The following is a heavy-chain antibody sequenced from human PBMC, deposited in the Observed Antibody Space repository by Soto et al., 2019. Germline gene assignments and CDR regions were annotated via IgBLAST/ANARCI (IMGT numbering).Heavy chain of an antibody. D-gene: IGHD6-6*01. J-gene: IGHJ4*02. CDR3: ALGVRQLVPTDY. CDR2: IIPIFGTA. CDR1: GGTFSSYA. Sequence: QVQLVQSGAEVKKPGSSVKVSCKASGGTFSSYAISWVRQAPGQRLEWMGGIIPIFGTAHYAQKFQGRVTITADKPTSTGYMELSSLRSEDTAVYYCALGVRQLVPTDYWGQGTLVTVSS. V-gene: IGHV1-69*06.